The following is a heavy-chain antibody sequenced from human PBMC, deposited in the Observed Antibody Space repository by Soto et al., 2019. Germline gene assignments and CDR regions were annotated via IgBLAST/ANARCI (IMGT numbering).Heavy chain of an antibody. V-gene: IGHV4-31*03. Sequence: TLFLTCTVSGGSISSGGYYWSWIRQHPGKGLEWIGYIYYSGSTYYNPSLKSRVTISVDTSKNQFSLKLSSVTAADTAVYYCARYCSGGSCYADTKHKRASNWFDPWGQGTLVTVSS. CDR2: IYYSGST. D-gene: IGHD2-15*01. J-gene: IGHJ5*02. CDR1: GGSISSGGYY. CDR3: ARYCSGGSCYADTKHKRASNWFDP.